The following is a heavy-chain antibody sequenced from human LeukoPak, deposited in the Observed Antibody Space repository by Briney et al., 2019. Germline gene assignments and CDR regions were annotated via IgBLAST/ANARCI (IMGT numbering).Heavy chain of an antibody. CDR2: IYHSGST. CDR3: ARDGDYDFWSGYSRPY. CDR1: GGSNSSGGYY. V-gene: IGHV4-30-2*01. D-gene: IGHD3-3*01. J-gene: IGHJ4*02. Sequence: SQTLSLTCTVSGGSNSSGGYYWSWIRQPPGKGLEWIGYIYHSGSTYYNPSLKSRVTISVDRSKNQFSLKLSSVTAADTAVYYCARDGDYDFWSGYSRPYWGQGTLVTVSS.